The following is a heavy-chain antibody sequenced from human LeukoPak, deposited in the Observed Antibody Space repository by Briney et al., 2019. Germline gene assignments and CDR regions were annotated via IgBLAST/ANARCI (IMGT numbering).Heavy chain of an antibody. CDR1: GFTFDDYA. J-gene: IGHJ3*02. V-gene: IGHV3-9*01. Sequence: GGSLRLSCAASGFTFDDYAMHWVRQAPGKGLEWVSGISWNSGSIGYADSVKGRFTISRDNAKNTLYLQMNSLRAEDTAVYYCARVDKGWLQFGAFDIWGQGTMVTVSS. D-gene: IGHD5-24*01. CDR2: ISWNSGSI. CDR3: ARVDKGWLQFGAFDI.